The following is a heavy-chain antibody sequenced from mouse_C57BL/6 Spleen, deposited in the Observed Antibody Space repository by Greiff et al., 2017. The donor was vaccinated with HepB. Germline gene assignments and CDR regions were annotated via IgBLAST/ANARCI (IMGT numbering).Heavy chain of an antibody. CDR2: IYPGSGNT. CDR3: ARDYGNWDAMDY. J-gene: IGHJ4*01. D-gene: IGHD2-1*01. CDR1: GYTFTDYY. Sequence: QVQLQQPGAELVRPGASVKLSCKASGYTFTDYYINWVKQRPGQGLEWIARIYPGSGNTYYNEKFKGKATLTAEKSSSTAYMQLSSLTSEDSAVYFCARDYGNWDAMDYWGQGTSVTVSS. V-gene: IGHV1-76*01.